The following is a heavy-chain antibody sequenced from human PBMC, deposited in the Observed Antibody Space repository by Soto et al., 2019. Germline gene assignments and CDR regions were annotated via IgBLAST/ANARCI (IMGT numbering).Heavy chain of an antibody. Sequence: QVQLVESGGGLVKPGGSLRLSCAASGFTFSDYYMSWIRQAPGKGLEWVSYISSSGSTIYYADSVKGRFTISRDNAKNSLYLQRNSLRAEDTAVYYCASGYYDFWSGNPRGAFDIWGQGTMVTVSS. D-gene: IGHD3-3*01. CDR1: GFTFSDYY. CDR2: ISSSGSTI. J-gene: IGHJ3*02. CDR3: ASGYYDFWSGNPRGAFDI. V-gene: IGHV3-11*01.